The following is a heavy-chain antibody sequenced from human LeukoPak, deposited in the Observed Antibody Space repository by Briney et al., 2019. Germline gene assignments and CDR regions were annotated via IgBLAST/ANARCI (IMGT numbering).Heavy chain of an antibody. CDR2: ISWDGGST. D-gene: IGHD2-8*02. CDR1: GFNFDDYA. Sequence: GGSLRLSCAASGFNFDDYAMHWVRQAPGKGLEWVSLISWDGGSTYYADSVKGRFTISRDNSKNSLYLQMNSLRAEDTALYYCAKTAFSGSDYDYYMDVWGKGTTVTVSS. J-gene: IGHJ6*03. CDR3: AKTAFSGSDYDYYMDV. V-gene: IGHV3-43D*03.